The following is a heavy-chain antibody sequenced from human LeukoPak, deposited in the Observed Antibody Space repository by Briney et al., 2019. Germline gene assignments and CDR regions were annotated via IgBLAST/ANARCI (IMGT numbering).Heavy chain of an antibody. CDR2: ISYDGSNK. V-gene: IGHV3-30*04. J-gene: IGHJ5*02. CDR3: ARDRRDYYGSGSYYNWFDP. D-gene: IGHD3-10*01. Sequence: GGSLRLSCAASGFTFSSYAMHWVRQAPGKGLEWVAVISYDGSNKYYADSVKGRFTISRDNSKDTLYLQMNSLRAADTAVYYCARDRRDYYGSGSYYNWFDPWGQGTLVTVSS. CDR1: GFTFSSYA.